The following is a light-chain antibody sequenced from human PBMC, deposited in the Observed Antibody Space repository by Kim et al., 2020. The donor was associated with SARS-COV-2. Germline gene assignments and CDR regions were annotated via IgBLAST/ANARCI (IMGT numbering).Light chain of an antibody. Sequence: ASVGDRVTITCRASQTSTSYLNWYQQKPGKAPELLIYTTSSLQSGVPSRFSGSGFGTEFSLTISSLQPEDFATYFCQQSLSTPVTFGQGTRLEIK. CDR3: QQSLSTPVT. CDR2: TTS. CDR1: QTSTSY. J-gene: IGKJ5*01. V-gene: IGKV1-39*01.